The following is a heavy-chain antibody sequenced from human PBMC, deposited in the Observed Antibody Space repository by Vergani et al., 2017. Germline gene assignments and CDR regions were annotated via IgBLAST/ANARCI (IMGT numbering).Heavy chain of an antibody. J-gene: IGHJ4*02. CDR1: GSSAGSGYY. CDR3: ARQNPYGSAHVDL. D-gene: IGHD3-10*01. Sequence: QVDLQESGPGLVKSSETLSLNCAFPGSSAGSGYYWGWIRQPPGGGLEWIGCVHRNGNTYFTSSLRSRATISRDTSKNQFSLRRTSVTAADTAVYYCARQNPYGSAHVDLWGRGVLVTVSA. CDR2: VHRNGNT. V-gene: IGHV4-38-2*01.